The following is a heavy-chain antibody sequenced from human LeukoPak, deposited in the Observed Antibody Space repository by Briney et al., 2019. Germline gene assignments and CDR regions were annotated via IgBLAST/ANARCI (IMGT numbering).Heavy chain of an antibody. V-gene: IGHV4-31*03. Sequence: PSETLSLTCTVSGGSISSGGYYWSWIRQHPGKGLEWIGYIYYSGSTYYNPSLKSRVTISVDTSKNQFSLKLSSVTAADTAVYYCARDERYYYDSSGYYFGYWGQGTLVTVSS. D-gene: IGHD3-22*01. CDR1: GGSISSGGYY. J-gene: IGHJ4*02. CDR3: ARDERYYYDSSGYYFGY. CDR2: IYYSGST.